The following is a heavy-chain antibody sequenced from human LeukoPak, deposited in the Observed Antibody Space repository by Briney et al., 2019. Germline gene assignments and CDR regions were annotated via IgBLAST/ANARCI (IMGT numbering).Heavy chain of an antibody. CDR3: ARDGDGGDAYRTYFDH. D-gene: IGHD5-24*01. V-gene: IGHV4-59*01. CDR1: GGYITEYY. Sequence: SGTLSLTCSVSGGYITEYYWSWIRQAPGKGLEWIGYIYHTEGTNYNPSLKSRVTISLDSSKKQFSLRLSSVTAADTAVYYCARDGDGGDAYRTYFDHWGQGALITVSS. J-gene: IGHJ4*02. CDR2: IYHTEGT.